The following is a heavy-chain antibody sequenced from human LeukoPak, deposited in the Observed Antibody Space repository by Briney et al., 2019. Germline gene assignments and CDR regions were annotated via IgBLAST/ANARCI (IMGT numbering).Heavy chain of an antibody. V-gene: IGHV4-39*01. J-gene: IGHJ5*02. Sequence: SETLSLTCSVSGTSVTSGGFYWGWLRQPPGKGPEWIATVYYTGSTYYNPSLKSRVTISIDTSKNQFSLRLTSVTTTDTAIYHCARHSGSGSLSRPFDPWGQGTLVAVSS. D-gene: IGHD3-10*01. CDR3: ARHSGSGSLSRPFDP. CDR2: VYYTGST. CDR1: GTSVTSGGFY.